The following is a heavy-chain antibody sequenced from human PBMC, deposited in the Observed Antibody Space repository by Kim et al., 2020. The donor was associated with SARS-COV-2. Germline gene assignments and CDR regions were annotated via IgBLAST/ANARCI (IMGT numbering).Heavy chain of an antibody. Sequence: SETLSLTCTVSGGSISSSSYYWGWIRQPPGKGLEWIGSIYYSGSTYYNPSLKSRVTISVDTSKNQFSLKLSSVTAADTAVYYCARHAYITAAGPLGDYWGQGTLVTVSS. CDR3: ARHAYITAAGPLGDY. V-gene: IGHV4-39*01. J-gene: IGHJ4*02. CDR2: IYYSGST. D-gene: IGHD6-13*01. CDR1: GGSISSSSYY.